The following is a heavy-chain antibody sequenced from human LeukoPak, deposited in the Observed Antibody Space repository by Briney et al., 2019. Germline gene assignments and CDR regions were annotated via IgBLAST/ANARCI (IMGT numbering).Heavy chain of an antibody. CDR3: VKVYGGIVFDQ. CDR1: GFTFSSFP. CDR2: INSNGGTT. Sequence: PGGSLRLSCSASGFTFSSFPMHWVRQAPGKGLEYVSGINSNGGTTYYADSLKGRFTISRDNSKNTLYLHMGSLRAEDTAVYYCVKVYGGIVFDQWGQEILVTVSS. D-gene: IGHD4-23*01. J-gene: IGHJ4*02. V-gene: IGHV3-64D*09.